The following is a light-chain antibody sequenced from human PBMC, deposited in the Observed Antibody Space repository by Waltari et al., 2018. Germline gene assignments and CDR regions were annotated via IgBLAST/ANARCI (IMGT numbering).Light chain of an antibody. CDR2: DVS. CDR1: NSDIGGYNS. Sequence: QSALTQPASVSGSLGQSINISCSGTNSDIGGYNSVSWYQQHPGEAPKLLIFDVSTRPSGVSSRVSAFKSGTTASLTISGLQAEDEADYYCCSKTSSTASIVFGGGTTLTVL. V-gene: IGLV2-14*03. J-gene: IGLJ3*02. CDR3: CSKTSSTASIV.